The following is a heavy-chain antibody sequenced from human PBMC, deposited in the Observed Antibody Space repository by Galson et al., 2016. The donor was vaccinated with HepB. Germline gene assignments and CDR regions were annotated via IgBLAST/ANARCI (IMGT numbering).Heavy chain of an antibody. V-gene: IGHV4-59*01. CDR2: IYSSGGT. J-gene: IGHJ2*01. Sequence: SETLSLTCTVSGGSIRSYYWSWIRQPPGKGLEWIAYIYSSGGTEYNPSLKSRVTISVDTSKNQFSLKLNSVTAADTAVYHCARVLRNSHSLWYFDLWGRGTLVTVSS. CDR3: ARVLRNSHSLWYFDL. CDR1: GGSIRSYY. D-gene: IGHD2-21*01.